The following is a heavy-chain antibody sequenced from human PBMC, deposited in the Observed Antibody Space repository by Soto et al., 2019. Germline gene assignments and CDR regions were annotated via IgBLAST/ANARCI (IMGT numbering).Heavy chain of an antibody. J-gene: IGHJ4*02. D-gene: IGHD1-26*01. V-gene: IGHV4-31*03. CDR1: GGSISRGGYY. CDR3: AREGGIVGATAADY. Sequence: QVQLQESGPGLVKPSQTLSLTCTVSGGSISRGGYYWSWIRQHPEKGLEWIGYIYYSGSTYYNPSLKSRVTISVDTSKNQFSLKRSSVTAADTAVYYCAREGGIVGATAADYWGQGTLVTVSS. CDR2: IYYSGST.